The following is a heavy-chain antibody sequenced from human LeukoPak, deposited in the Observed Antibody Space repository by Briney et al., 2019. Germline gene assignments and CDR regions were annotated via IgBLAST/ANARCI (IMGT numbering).Heavy chain of an antibody. CDR3: ASSDYLWYFDY. CDR1: GFTFSSYA. Sequence: GGSLRLSCAASGFTFSSYAMHWVRQAPGKGLEWVAVISYDGSNKYYADSVKGRFTISRDNSKNTLYLQMNSLRAEDTAVYYCASSDYLWYFDYWGQGTLDTVSS. J-gene: IGHJ4*02. V-gene: IGHV3-30-3*01. D-gene: IGHD2/OR15-2a*01. CDR2: ISYDGSNK.